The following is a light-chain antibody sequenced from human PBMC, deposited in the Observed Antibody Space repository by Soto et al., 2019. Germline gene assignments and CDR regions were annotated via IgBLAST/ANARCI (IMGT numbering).Light chain of an antibody. CDR2: DAS. Sequence: EIVLTQSPATLSLSPGERATLSCRASQSVSSYLAWYQQKPGQAPRLLIYDASNRATGIPARFSGSGSGTDFPLTFSSLEPEDFAVYYCQQRSNWPPYTFGQGNKLEIK. V-gene: IGKV3-11*01. CDR1: QSVSSY. J-gene: IGKJ2*01. CDR3: QQRSNWPPYT.